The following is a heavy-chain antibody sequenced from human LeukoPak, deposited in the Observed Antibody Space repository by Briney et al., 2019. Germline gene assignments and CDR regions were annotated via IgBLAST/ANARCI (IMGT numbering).Heavy chain of an antibody. CDR1: GGSISSGGYY. CDR3: ASLYDSSGYLDY. Sequence: TSQTLSLTCTVSGGSISSGGYYWSWIRQHPGKGLEWIGYIYYSGSTYYNPSLKSRVTISVDTSKNQFSLKLSSVTAAGTAVYYCASLYDSSGYLDYWGQGTLVTVSS. CDR2: IYYSGST. D-gene: IGHD3-22*01. J-gene: IGHJ4*02. V-gene: IGHV4-31*03.